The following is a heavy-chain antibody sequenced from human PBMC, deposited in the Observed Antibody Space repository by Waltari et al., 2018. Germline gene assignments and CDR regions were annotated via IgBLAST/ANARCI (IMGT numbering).Heavy chain of an antibody. J-gene: IGHJ5*02. D-gene: IGHD6-13*01. CDR1: GGSISSYY. Sequence: QAQLQESSPGLVKPSETLSLTCTVSGGSISSYYWSWVRQPPGKGLEWIGDIYNSGSTNYNPSLKSRVTISVDTSKNQFSLRLSSVTAADTAVYYCAREIYSGFPFDPWGQGTLVTVSS. CDR2: IYNSGST. CDR3: AREIYSGFPFDP. V-gene: IGHV4-59*01.